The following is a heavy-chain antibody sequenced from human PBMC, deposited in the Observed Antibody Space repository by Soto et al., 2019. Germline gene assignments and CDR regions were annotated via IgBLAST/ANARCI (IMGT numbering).Heavy chain of an antibody. CDR2: IWYDGSNK. Sequence: GGSLRLSCAASGFTFSSYGMHWVRQAPGKGLEWVAVIWYDGSNKYYADSVKGRFTISRDNSKNTLYLQMNSLRAEDTAVYYCARDRVVVVAATPFGVMDVWGQGNPGHRLL. V-gene: IGHV3-33*01. CDR3: ARDRVVVVAATPFGVMDV. CDR1: GFTFSSYG. D-gene: IGHD2-15*01. J-gene: IGHJ6*02.